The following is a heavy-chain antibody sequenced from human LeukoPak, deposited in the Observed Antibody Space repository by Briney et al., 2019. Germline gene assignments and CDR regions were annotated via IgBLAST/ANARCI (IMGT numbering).Heavy chain of an antibody. Sequence: SETLSLTCNVSGGSISSRSYYWGWIRQPPGKGLEWIGTIYYSGSTYYNPSLKSRVTISVDTSKNQFSLKLSSVTAADTAVYYCARRAPPGRIVGATRGIWFDPWGQGTLVTVSS. D-gene: IGHD1-26*01. CDR2: IYYSGST. V-gene: IGHV4-39*01. J-gene: IGHJ5*02. CDR1: GGSISSRSYY. CDR3: ARRAPPGRIVGATRGIWFDP.